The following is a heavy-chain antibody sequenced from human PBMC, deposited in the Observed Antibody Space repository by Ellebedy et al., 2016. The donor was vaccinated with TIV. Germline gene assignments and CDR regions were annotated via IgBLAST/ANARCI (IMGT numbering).Heavy chain of an antibody. Sequence: GGSLRLSXAASGFTFSTYVLHWVRQAPGKGLEWVAPISFDGSSQHYAESVKGRFTISRDNPKNTLSLQINGLRAEDTAVYYCARGPWEYQPIYWGQGTLVTVSS. CDR3: ARGPWEYQPIY. J-gene: IGHJ4*02. D-gene: IGHD1-26*01. CDR1: GFTFSTYV. CDR2: ISFDGSSQ. V-gene: IGHV3-30*03.